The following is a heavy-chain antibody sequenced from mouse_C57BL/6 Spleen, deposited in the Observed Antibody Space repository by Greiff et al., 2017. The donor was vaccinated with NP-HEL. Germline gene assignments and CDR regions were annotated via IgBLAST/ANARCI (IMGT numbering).Heavy chain of an antibody. CDR3: ARKPYDPYAMDY. CDR1: GFSLTSYG. J-gene: IGHJ4*01. D-gene: IGHD2-3*01. Sequence: VKLMESGPGLVQPSQSLSITCTVSGFSLTSYGVHWVRQSPGKGLEWLGVIWSGGSTAYNAAFISRLSISKDNSKSQVFFKRNSLQANDTAIYYCARKPYDPYAMDYWGQGTSVTVSS. CDR2: IWSGGST. V-gene: IGHV2-2*02.